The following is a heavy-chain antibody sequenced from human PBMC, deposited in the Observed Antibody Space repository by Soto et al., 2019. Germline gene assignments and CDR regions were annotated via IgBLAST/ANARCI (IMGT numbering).Heavy chain of an antibody. CDR1: GFSFNNYA. CDR2: ISGSGDGT. J-gene: IGHJ4*02. CDR3: AKDKGLRGSSYFGD. D-gene: IGHD3-16*01. V-gene: IGHV3-23*01. Sequence: EVQLRQSGGGVVQPGGSLRLSCVASGFSFNNYAMTWVRQAPGKGLEWVSGISGSGDGTYYADSVKDRFSVSRDKSTSTVHLQMSSLRVEDTAVYYCAKDKGLRGSSYFGDWGQGALVNVSS.